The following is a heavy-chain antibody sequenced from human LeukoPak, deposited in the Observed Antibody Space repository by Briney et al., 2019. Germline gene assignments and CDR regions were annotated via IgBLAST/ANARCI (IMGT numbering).Heavy chain of an antibody. CDR3: VTDIYIRRDSWYDVRSFDN. J-gene: IGHJ4*02. CDR1: GLTFSIYS. D-gene: IGHD3-3*01. Sequence: GPSLRPSRAASGLTFSIYSTNSVRPAPRKGLGWVSSITSSSSYIYYADSVKGRFTISRDNAKNTLYLQMNSLRAEDTAVYYCVTDIYIRRDSWYDVRSFDNWGQGTLVTVSS. V-gene: IGHV3-21*01. CDR2: ITSSSSYI.